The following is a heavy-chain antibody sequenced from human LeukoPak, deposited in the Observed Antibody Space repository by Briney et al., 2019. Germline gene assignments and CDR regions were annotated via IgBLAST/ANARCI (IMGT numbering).Heavy chain of an antibody. CDR3: ARERAFYYFDY. J-gene: IGHJ4*02. V-gene: IGHV3-64*02. Sequence: GGSLRLSCAASGFTFTTYTIHWVRQAPGKGLEYVSAVVGNGGTTYYADSVKGRFTISRDNSKNTVYLQMGSLRAEDTAVYYCARERAFYYFDYWGQGALVTVSS. CDR1: GFTFTTYT. CDR2: VVGNGGTT.